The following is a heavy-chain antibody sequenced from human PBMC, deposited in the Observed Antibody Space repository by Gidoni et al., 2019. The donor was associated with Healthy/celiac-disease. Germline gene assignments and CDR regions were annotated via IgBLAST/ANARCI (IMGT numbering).Heavy chain of an antibody. D-gene: IGHD2-8*01. CDR1: SLSSYY. J-gene: IGHJ5*02. CDR2: LHYSGST. V-gene: IGHV4-59*01. CDR3: ARAVFGRGVRFDP. Sequence: SLSSYYWSWIRQPPGKGLEWIGYLHYSGSTNYNPSLKSRVTISVDTSKNQFSLKLSSVTAADTAVYYCARAVFGRGVRFDPWGQGTLVTVSS.